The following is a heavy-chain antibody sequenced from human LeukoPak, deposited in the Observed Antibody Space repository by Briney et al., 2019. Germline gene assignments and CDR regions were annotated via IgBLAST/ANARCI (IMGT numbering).Heavy chain of an antibody. J-gene: IGHJ4*02. CDR2: IYSSGST. Sequence: SETLSLTCNASGGSIRGYYWSWIRQPPGKGLEWIGYIYSSGSTNYNPSLKSRVTMSVDTSKNQFSLKVSSVTAADTAVYYCARGGDRSFDYWGQGTLVTVSS. D-gene: IGHD3-10*01. CDR1: GGSIRGYY. V-gene: IGHV4-59*01. CDR3: ARGGDRSFDY.